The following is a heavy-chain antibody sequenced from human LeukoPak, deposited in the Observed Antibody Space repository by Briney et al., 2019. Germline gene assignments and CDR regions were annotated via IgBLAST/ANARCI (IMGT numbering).Heavy chain of an antibody. J-gene: IGHJ4*02. CDR3: ATSRDSSGVD. CDR1: GFTLTSYW. Sequence: GGSLRLSCAASGFTLTSYWMSWVRQAPGKGLEWVGNINQDGSVKFYVDSVKGRFTISRDNAKSSLYLQMNSLRAEDTAVYYCATSRDSSGVDWGQGNLVTVSS. CDR2: INQDGSVK. V-gene: IGHV3-7*01. D-gene: IGHD3-22*01.